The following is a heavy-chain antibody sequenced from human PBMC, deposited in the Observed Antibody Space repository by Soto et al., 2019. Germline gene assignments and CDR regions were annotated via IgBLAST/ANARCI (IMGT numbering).Heavy chain of an antibody. Sequence: SVKVSCKASGDTFSSYAISWVRQAPGQGLEWMGGIIPIFGTANYAQKFQGRVTITADESTSTAYMELSSLRSEDTAVYYCARGLGRSHSSSWYEAFDYWVQGTLGTVPQ. CDR1: GDTFSSYA. J-gene: IGHJ4*02. D-gene: IGHD6-13*01. CDR3: ARGLGRSHSSSWYEAFDY. V-gene: IGHV1-69*13. CDR2: IIPIFGTA.